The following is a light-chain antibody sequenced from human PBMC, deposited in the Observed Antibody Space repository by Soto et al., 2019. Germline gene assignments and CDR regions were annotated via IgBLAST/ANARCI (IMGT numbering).Light chain of an antibody. J-gene: IGLJ1*01. V-gene: IGLV2-14*03. CDR2: DVT. Sequence: QSALTQPASVSGSPGQSITISCTGTSSDVGRYNYVSWYQQYLGRAPKLIIFDVTNRPSGVSPRFSGSKSGNTASLTISGLQAADEADYYCNSYTGTSARYAFGTGTKLTVL. CDR3: NSYTGTSARYA. CDR1: SSDVGRYNY.